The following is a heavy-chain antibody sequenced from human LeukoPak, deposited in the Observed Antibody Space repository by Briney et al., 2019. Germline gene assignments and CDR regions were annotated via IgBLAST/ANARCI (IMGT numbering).Heavy chain of an antibody. D-gene: IGHD3-10*01. J-gene: IGHJ6*02. V-gene: IGHV4-34*01. Sequence: SETLSLTCAVYGVSFSGYYWSWIRQPPGKGLEWIGEINHGGSTNYNPSLKSRVTKSVDTSKNQFSLKLSSVTAADTAVYYCARGSSRRTYYCGSGSYSSSADRYYYGMDVWGQGTTVTVSS. CDR1: GVSFSGYY. CDR3: ARGSSRRTYYCGSGSYSSSADRYYYGMDV. CDR2: INHGGST.